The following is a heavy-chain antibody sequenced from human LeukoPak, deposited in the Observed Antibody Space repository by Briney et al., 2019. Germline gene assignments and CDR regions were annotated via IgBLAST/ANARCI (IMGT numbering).Heavy chain of an antibody. CDR3: TRDREAATWYYYYYYGMDV. J-gene: IGHJ6*02. CDR1: GFTFGDYA. V-gene: IGHV3-49*04. D-gene: IGHD2-15*01. Sequence: PGRSLRLSCTASGFTFGDYAMSWVRQAPGKGLEWVGFIRSKAYGGTTEYAASVKGRFTISRDDSKSIAYLQMNSLKTEDTAVYYCTRDREAATWYYYYYYGMDVWGQGTTVTVSS. CDR2: IRSKAYGGTT.